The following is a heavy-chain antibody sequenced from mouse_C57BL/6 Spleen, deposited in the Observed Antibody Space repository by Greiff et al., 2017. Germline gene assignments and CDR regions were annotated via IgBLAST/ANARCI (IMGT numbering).Heavy chain of an antibody. D-gene: IGHD2-1*01. Sequence: EVQVVESGPELVKPGASVKIPCKASGYTFTDYNMDWVKQSHGKSLEWIGDINPNNGGTIYNQKFKGKATLTVDKSSSTAYMELRSLTSEDTAVYYCARKDYGNYFQAWFAYWGQETLVTVSA. V-gene: IGHV1-18*01. CDR2: INPNNGGT. CDR1: GYTFTDYN. CDR3: ARKDYGNYFQAWFAY. J-gene: IGHJ3*01.